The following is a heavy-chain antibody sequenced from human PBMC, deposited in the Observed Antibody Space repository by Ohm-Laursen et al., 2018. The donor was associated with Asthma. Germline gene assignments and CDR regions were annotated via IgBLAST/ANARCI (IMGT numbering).Heavy chain of an antibody. CDR3: ARSNPYYYYGMDV. CDR1: GFTFSSYS. V-gene: IGHV3-48*01. Sequence: GSLRLSCAASGFTFSSYSMNWVRQAPGKGLEWVSYITSYSSTTYYADSVKGRFTISRDNSKNTLYLQMNSLRAEDTAVYYCARSNPYYYYGMDVWGQGTTVTVSS. CDR2: ITSYSSTT. J-gene: IGHJ6*02.